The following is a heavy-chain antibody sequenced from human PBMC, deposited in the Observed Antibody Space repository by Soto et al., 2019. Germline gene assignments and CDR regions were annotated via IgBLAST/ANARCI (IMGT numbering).Heavy chain of an antibody. Sequence: GGSLRLSCAASGFTFSSYSMNWVRQAPGKGLEWVAIISYDGSNTYYADSVKGRFTISRDNSKNTLYLQMNSLRAEDTSVYYCAKEGGRSGSYYISSSYYFDYWGQGTLVTVSS. D-gene: IGHD1-26*01. J-gene: IGHJ4*02. CDR3: AKEGGRSGSYYISSSYYFDY. CDR2: ISYDGSNT. CDR1: GFTFSSYS. V-gene: IGHV3-30*18.